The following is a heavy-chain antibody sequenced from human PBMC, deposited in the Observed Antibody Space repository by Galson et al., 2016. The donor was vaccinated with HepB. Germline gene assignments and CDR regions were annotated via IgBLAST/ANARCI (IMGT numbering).Heavy chain of an antibody. Sequence: SLRLSCAAPGFTVSSSYMSWVRQAPGKGLEWVSVIYSGGSTYYADSVKGRFTISRDNAKNTLYLQMNSLRAEDTAVYYCARGGSRPIDYWGQGTLVTVSS. CDR2: IYSGGST. CDR3: ARGGSRPIDY. J-gene: IGHJ4*02. D-gene: IGHD1-26*01. CDR1: GFTVSSSY. V-gene: IGHV3-53*01.